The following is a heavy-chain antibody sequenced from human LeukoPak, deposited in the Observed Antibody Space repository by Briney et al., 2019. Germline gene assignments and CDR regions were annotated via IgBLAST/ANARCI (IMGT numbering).Heavy chain of an antibody. J-gene: IGHJ3*02. Sequence: ASETLSLTCTVSGGSISNYYWSWIRQPAGKGLEWIGRISASGNTNYNPSLKSRVTMSVDTSMDLFALKLSSVTAADTALYYCARHKSGYGAEHAFDIWGQGTMVTVSS. D-gene: IGHD5-12*01. CDR1: GGSISNYY. CDR3: ARHKSGYGAEHAFDI. CDR2: ISASGNT. V-gene: IGHV4-4*07.